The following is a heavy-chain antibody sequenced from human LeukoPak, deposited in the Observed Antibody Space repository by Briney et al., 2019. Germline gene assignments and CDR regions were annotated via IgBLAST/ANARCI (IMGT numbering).Heavy chain of an antibody. D-gene: IGHD4-17*01. Sequence: PSETLSLTCAVYGGSFSGYYWSWIRQPPGKGLEWIGEINHSGSTNYNPSLKSRVTISVDTSKNQFSLKLSSVTAADTAVYYCARVRTVTTSYYYYYYYMDVWGKGTTVTVSS. J-gene: IGHJ6*03. CDR3: ARVRTVTTSYYYYYYYMDV. CDR2: INHSGST. V-gene: IGHV4-34*01. CDR1: GGSFSGYY.